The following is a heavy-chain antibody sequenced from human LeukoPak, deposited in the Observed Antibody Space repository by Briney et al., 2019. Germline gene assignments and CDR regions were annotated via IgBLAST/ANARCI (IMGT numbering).Heavy chain of an antibody. CDR2: ISASNGNT. CDR1: GYTFTTYG. D-gene: IGHD5-12*01. V-gene: IGHV1-18*01. CDR3: ARGNFIVASSSRRDYYFDY. Sequence: GASVKVSFKASGYTFTTYGISWVRQAPGQGLEWMGWISASNGNTNYAQKSQGRVTMTTDTSRSTAYMELRSLRSDDTAVYYCARGNFIVASSSRRDYYFDYWGQGTLVTVSS. J-gene: IGHJ4*02.